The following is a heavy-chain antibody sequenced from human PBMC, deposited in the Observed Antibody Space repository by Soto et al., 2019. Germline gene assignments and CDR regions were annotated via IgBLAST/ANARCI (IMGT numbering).Heavy chain of an antibody. CDR3: AKPLWFGELFSYYYGMDV. Sequence: GGSLRLSCAASGFTFSSYAMSWVRQAPGKGLEWVSAISGSGGSTYYADSVKGRFTISRDNSKNTLYLQMNSLRAEDTAVYYCAKPLWFGELFSYYYGMDVWGQGTTVTVS. CDR1: GFTFSSYA. J-gene: IGHJ6*02. D-gene: IGHD3-10*01. V-gene: IGHV3-23*01. CDR2: ISGSGGST.